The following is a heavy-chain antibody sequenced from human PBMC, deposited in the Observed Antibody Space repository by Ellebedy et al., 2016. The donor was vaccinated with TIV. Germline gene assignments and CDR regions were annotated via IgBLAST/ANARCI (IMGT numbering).Heavy chain of an antibody. J-gene: IGHJ4*02. V-gene: IGHV1-3*01. CDR1: GYTFTSYA. Sequence: ASVKVSCKASGYTFTSYAMHWVRQAPGQGLEWMGWINAGNGNTKYSQKFQGRVTITRDTSASTAYMELSSLRSEDTAVYYCARVRSGSYYDYWGQGTLVTVSS. CDR2: INAGNGNT. D-gene: IGHD1-26*01. CDR3: ARVRSGSYYDY.